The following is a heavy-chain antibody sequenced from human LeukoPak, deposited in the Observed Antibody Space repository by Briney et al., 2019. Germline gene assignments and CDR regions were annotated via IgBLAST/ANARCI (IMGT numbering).Heavy chain of an antibody. V-gene: IGHV1-69*13. Sequence: SVKVSCKASGGTFSSYAISWVRQAPGQGLEWMGGIIPIFGTANYAQKFQGRVTITADESTSTAYMELSSLRSEETAVYYCARESYSYGYPTFDYWGQGTLVTVSS. J-gene: IGHJ4*02. CDR3: ARESYSYGYPTFDY. CDR1: GGTFSSYA. CDR2: IIPIFGTA. D-gene: IGHD5-18*01.